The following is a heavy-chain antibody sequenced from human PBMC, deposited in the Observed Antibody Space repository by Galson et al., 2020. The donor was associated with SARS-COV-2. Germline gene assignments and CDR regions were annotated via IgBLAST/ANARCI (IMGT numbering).Heavy chain of an antibody. J-gene: IGHJ3*02. Sequence: ESGPTLVKPTETLTLTCTVSGFSLSNARMGVSWIRQPPGKALEWLAHIFSNDEKSYSTSLKSRLTISKDTSKSQVVLTMTKMDPVDTATYYCARIRVHTICDGGSGYYPTGAFDIWGQGTMVTVSS. V-gene: IGHV2-26*01. CDR1: GFSLSNARMG. D-gene: IGHD3-22*01. CDR3: ARIRVHTICDGGSGYYPTGAFDI. CDR2: IFSNDEK.